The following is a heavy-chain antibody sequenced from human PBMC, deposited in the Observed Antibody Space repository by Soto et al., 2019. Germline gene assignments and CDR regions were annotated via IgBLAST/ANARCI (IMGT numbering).Heavy chain of an antibody. CDR3: ARSESQAAPPYNWFDP. D-gene: IGHD2-15*01. J-gene: IGHJ5*02. V-gene: IGHV1-69*01. CDR1: GGTFSSYA. Sequence: QVQLVQSGAVVKKPGSSVKVSCKASGGTFSSYAISWVRQAPGQGLEWMGGIIPIFGTANHAQKFQGRVTITADESTSTAYMELSSLRSEDTAVYYCARSESQAAPPYNWFDPWGQGTLVTVSS. CDR2: IIPIFGTA.